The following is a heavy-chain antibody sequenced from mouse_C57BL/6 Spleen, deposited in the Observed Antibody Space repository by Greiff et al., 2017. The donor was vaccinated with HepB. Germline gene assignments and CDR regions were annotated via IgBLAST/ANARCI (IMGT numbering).Heavy chain of an antibody. CDR2: INPNNGGT. CDR3: ARERHDYDGYFDY. D-gene: IGHD2-4*01. J-gene: IGHJ2*01. CDR1: GYTFTDYN. Sequence: EVQLQQSGPELVKPGASVKIPCKASGYTFTDYNMDWVKQSHGKSLEWIGDINPNNGGTIYNQKFKGKATLTVDKSSSTAYMELRSLTSEDTAVYYCARERHDYDGYFDYWGQGTTLTVSS. V-gene: IGHV1-18*01.